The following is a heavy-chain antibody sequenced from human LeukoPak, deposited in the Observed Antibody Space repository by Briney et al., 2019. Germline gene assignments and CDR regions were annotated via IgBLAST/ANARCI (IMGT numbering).Heavy chain of an antibody. D-gene: IGHD6-13*01. V-gene: IGHV4-39*01. CDR1: GGSIISSTYF. CDR2: ISYSGDT. J-gene: IGHJ4*02. Sequence: SETLSLTCTVSGGSIISSTYFWGWIRQPPGMGLEWIGSISYSGDTYYNPSLKSRVTISLDTSKNQFSLKLSSVTAADTAVYYCARGCVSSSWYSEFDYWGQGTLVTVSS. CDR3: ARGCVSSSWYSEFDY.